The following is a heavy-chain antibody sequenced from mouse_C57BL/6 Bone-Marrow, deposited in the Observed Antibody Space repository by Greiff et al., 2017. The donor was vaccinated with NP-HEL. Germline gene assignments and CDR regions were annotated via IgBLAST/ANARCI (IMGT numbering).Heavy chain of an antibody. D-gene: IGHD5-5*01. V-gene: IGHV14-4*01. CDR3: TTYPDYYAMDY. Sequence: VQLQQSGAELVRPGASVKLSCTASGFNIKDDYMHWVKQRPEQGLEWIGWIDPENGDTEYASKFQGKATITADTSSNTAYLQLSSLTSEDTAVYYCTTYPDYYAMDYWGQGTSVTVSS. CDR2: IDPENGDT. CDR1: GFNIKDDY. J-gene: IGHJ4*01.